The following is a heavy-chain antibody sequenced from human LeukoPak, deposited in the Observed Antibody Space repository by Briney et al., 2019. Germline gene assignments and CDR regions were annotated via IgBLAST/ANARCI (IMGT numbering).Heavy chain of an antibody. CDR1: GFTFSSYA. CDR2: ISGSGGST. V-gene: IGHV3-23*01. D-gene: IGHD3-10*01. J-gene: IGHJ4*02. Sequence: GGSLRLSCAASGFTFSSYAMSWVRQAPGKGLEWVSAISGSGGSTYYADSVKGRFTISRDNSKNTLYLQTNSLRAEDTAVYYCAKDPYGSGSYYPFYWGQGTLVTVSS. CDR3: AKDPYGSGSYYPFY.